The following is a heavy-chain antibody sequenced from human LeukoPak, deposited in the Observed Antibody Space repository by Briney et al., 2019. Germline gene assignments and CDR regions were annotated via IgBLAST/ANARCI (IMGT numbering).Heavy chain of an antibody. CDR3: AKVQFGCEGRKRDLDY. CDR1: GFTFSSSW. V-gene: IGHV3-43*02. D-gene: IGHD3-10*01. J-gene: IGHJ4*02. Sequence: GGSLRLSCAVSGFTFSSSWMTWVRQAPGKGLEWVSLISGDGGSTYYADSVKGRFTISRDNSKNSLYLQMNSLRTEDTALYYCAKVQFGCEGRKRDLDYWGQGTLVTVSS. CDR2: ISGDGGST.